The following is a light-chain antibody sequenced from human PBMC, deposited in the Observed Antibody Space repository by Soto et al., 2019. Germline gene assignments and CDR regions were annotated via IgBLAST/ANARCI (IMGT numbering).Light chain of an antibody. V-gene: IGKV1-27*01. J-gene: IGKJ4*01. CDR2: AAS. CDR1: QGISNY. Sequence: DIPMTQSPSSLSASVGDRVTITCRASQGISNYLAWYQQKPGKVPKLLIYAASTLQSGVPSRFSGSGSGTEFPPNNSSLQPEDVATYYCQKYNRAPALTFGGGTKVEIK. CDR3: QKYNRAPALT.